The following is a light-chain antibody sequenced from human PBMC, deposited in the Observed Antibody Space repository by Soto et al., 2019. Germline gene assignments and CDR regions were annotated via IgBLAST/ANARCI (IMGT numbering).Light chain of an antibody. CDR2: AAS. V-gene: IGKV1-9*01. CDR1: QGISSY. J-gene: IGKJ4*01. Sequence: DIPLTQSPSFLSASVGDRVTITCRASQGISSYLAWYQQKPGTAPKLLIYAASTLQSGVPSRFSGSESGTEFTLTISSLQPEDFATYYCQQLNSYPLTFGGGTNVEIK. CDR3: QQLNSYPLT.